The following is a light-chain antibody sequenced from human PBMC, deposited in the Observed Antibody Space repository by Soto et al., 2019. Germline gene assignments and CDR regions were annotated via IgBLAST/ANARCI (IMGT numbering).Light chain of an antibody. CDR3: QQSYSNPSIT. J-gene: IGKJ5*01. CDR1: QSISNY. V-gene: IGKV1-39*01. CDR2: AAT. Sequence: DLQMTQSPSSLSASVGDRVTITCRASQSISNYLNWYQKKPGEAPKLLIYAATNLHSGVPSRFSGSGSGTDFTLSISSLQPEDFASYYCQQSYSNPSITFGQGTRLEIK.